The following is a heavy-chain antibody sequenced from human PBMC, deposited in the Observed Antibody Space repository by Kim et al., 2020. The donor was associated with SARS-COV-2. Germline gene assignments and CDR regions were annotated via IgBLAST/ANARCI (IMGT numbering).Heavy chain of an antibody. CDR2: IKSKTDGGTA. CDR1: GFTLTNAY. V-gene: IGHV3-15*01. CDR3: QSFVSASYGVDV. D-gene: IGHD3-16*01. Sequence: GGSLRLSCAASGFTLTNAYMSWVRQAPGKGLEWVGLIKSKTDGGTAHYAAPVKGRFTISRDDSKNTLYLQMNSLKAEDTAVYYCQSFVSASYGVDVWGQGTTVPVSS. J-gene: IGHJ6*02.